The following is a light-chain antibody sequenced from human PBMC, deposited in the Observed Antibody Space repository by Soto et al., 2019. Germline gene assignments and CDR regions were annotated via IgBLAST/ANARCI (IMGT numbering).Light chain of an antibody. Sequence: ELVLTQSPGTLSLSPGERANLSCRASQSVSSSYLAWYQQKPGQAPRLLVYGASSRATGIPDRFSGSGSGTDFTLTISRLEPEDFAVYYCQQYGSSRTFGQGTKVDIK. CDR2: GAS. CDR1: QSVSSSY. V-gene: IGKV3-20*01. J-gene: IGKJ1*01. CDR3: QQYGSSRT.